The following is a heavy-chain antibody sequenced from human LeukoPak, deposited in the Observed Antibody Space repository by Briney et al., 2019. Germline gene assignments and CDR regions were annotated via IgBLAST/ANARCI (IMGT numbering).Heavy chain of an antibody. J-gene: IGHJ4*02. CDR1: GFTFSSYS. CDR3: ASPDLYCTNGACLIDY. CDR2: ISSSSSYI. D-gene: IGHD2-8*01. Sequence: GGSLRLSCAASGFTFSSYSMNWVRQAPGKGLEWVSSISSSSSYIYYADSVKGRFTISRDNAKNSLYLQMNSLRAEDTAVYYCASPDLYCTNGACLIDYWGQGTLVTVSS. V-gene: IGHV3-21*01.